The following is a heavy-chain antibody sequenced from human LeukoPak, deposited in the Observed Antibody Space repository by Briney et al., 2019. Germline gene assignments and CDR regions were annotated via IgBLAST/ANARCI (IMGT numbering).Heavy chain of an antibody. CDR3: ARGRGGPAVLFNWFDP. Sequence: ASVKVSCKASGYTFTGYYMHWVRQAPGRGLEWMGWINPNSGGTNYAQKFQGRVTMTRDTSISTAYMELSRLRSDDTAVYYCARGRGGPAVLFNWFDPWGQGTLVTVSS. D-gene: IGHD2-2*01. CDR2: INPNSGGT. V-gene: IGHV1-2*02. J-gene: IGHJ5*02. CDR1: GYTFTGYY.